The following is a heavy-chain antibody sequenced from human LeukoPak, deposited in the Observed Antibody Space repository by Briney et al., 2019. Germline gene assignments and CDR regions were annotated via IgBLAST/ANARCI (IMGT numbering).Heavy chain of an antibody. CDR1: AFTFSSHN. D-gene: IGHD2-15*01. CDR3: ARGADGVSSNSRGWLDP. J-gene: IGHJ5*02. V-gene: IGHV3-21*01. Sequence: GGSLRLSCAASAFTFSSHNMNWVRQAPGKGLEWVSSISTSSSYIYYADSVKGRFTISRDNAKNSLYLQMNSLRAEDTAVYYCARGADGVSSNSRGWLDPWGQGTLVTVSS. CDR2: ISTSSSYI.